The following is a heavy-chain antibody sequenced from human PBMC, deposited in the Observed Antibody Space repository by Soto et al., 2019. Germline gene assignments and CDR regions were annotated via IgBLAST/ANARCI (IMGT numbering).Heavy chain of an antibody. Sequence: EVQLVESGGGLVKPGGSLRLSCAASGFTFSSYSMNWVRQAPGKGLEWVSSISSSSSYIYYADSVKGRFTISRDNAKNSLCLQMNILRGEDMAVYYCARGLYYYDSSGYYSPWGQGTLVTVSS. CDR1: GFTFSSYS. CDR3: ARGLYYYDSSGYYSP. V-gene: IGHV3-21*01. J-gene: IGHJ5*02. CDR2: ISSSSSYI. D-gene: IGHD3-22*01.